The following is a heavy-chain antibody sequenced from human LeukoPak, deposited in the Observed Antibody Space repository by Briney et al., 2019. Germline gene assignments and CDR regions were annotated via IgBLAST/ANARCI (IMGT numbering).Heavy chain of an antibody. D-gene: IGHD3-22*01. Sequence: GGSLRLSCAASGFTFSSYSMNWVCQAPGKGLEWVSYISSSSSTIYYADSVKGRFTISRDNAKNSLYLQMNSLRAEDTAVYYCARDPSTYYYDSSGSRYYYYYMDVWGKGTTVTVSS. CDR1: GFTFSSYS. J-gene: IGHJ6*03. CDR3: ARDPSTYYYDSSGSRYYYYYMDV. V-gene: IGHV3-48*01. CDR2: ISSSSSTI.